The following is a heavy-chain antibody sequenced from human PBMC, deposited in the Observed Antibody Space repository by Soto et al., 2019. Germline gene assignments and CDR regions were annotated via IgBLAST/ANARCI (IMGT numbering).Heavy chain of an antibody. CDR3: AKDRGSGSYLKYYYYYYMDV. D-gene: IGHD3-10*01. V-gene: IGHV3-30*18. Sequence: QVQLVESGGGVVQPGRSLRLSCAASGFTFSSYGMHWVRQAPGKRLEWVAVISYDGSNKYYADSVKGRFTISRDNSKNTLYLQMNSLRAEDTAVYYCAKDRGSGSYLKYYYYYYMDVWGKGTTVTVSS. J-gene: IGHJ6*03. CDR2: ISYDGSNK. CDR1: GFTFSSYG.